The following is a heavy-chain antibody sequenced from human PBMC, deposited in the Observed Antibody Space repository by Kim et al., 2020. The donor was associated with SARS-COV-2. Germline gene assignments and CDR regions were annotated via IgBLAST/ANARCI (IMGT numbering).Heavy chain of an antibody. CDR2: ISPDSVYK. J-gene: IGHJ5*01. V-gene: IGHV3-23*01. D-gene: IGHD3-22*01. Sequence: GGSLRLSCAASGFTFSTFAFSWVRQAPGKGLEWVSAISPDSVYKYYADSVRGRFTVSRDNSKNILYLLLSSLRADDTAIYYCVKQEGGDSSGSYVAYWFDPWGQGTLVTVSS. CDR1: GFTFSTFA. CDR3: VKQEGGDSSGSYVAYWFDP.